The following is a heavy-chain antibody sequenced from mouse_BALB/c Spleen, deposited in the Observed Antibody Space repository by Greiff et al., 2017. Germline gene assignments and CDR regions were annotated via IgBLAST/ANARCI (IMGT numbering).Heavy chain of an antibody. J-gene: IGHJ4*01. D-gene: IGHD2-1*01. V-gene: IGHV5-6*03. CDR1: GFTFSSYG. Sequence: EVKLMESGGGLVKPGGSLKLSCAASGFTFSSYGMSWVRQTPDKRLEWVATISSGGSYTYYPDSVKGRFTISRDNAKNTLYLQMSSLKSEDTAMYYCARTGDYGNYISYAMDYWGQGTSVTVSS. CDR2: ISSGGSYT. CDR3: ARTGDYGNYISYAMDY.